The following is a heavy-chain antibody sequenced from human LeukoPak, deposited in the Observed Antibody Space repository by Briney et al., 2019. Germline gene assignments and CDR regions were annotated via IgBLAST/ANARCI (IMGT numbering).Heavy chain of an antibody. Sequence: SETLSLTCTVSGGSVSSSSYYWGWIRQPPGKGLEWIGSIYYSGSTYDNPSLKSRVTISVDTSKNQFSLKLSSVTAEDTAVYYCARLSLSGYYFDYWGQGTLVTVSS. CDR2: IYYSGST. J-gene: IGHJ4*02. CDR1: GGSVSSSSYY. V-gene: IGHV4-39*01. CDR3: ARLSLSGYYFDY. D-gene: IGHD3-22*01.